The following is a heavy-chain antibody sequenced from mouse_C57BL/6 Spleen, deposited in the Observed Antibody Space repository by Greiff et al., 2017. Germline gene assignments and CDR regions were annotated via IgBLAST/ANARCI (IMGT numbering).Heavy chain of an antibody. CDR2: IRLKSDNYAT. V-gene: IGHV6-3*01. J-gene: IGHJ1*03. CDR1: GFTFSNYW. CDR3: TRGNWYFDV. Sequence: EVTLVESGGGLVQPGGSMKLSCVASGFTFSNYWMNWVRQSPEKGLEWVAQIRLKSDNYATHYAESVKGRFTISRDDSKSSVYLQMNNLRAEDTGIYYCTRGNWYFDVWGTGTTVTVSS.